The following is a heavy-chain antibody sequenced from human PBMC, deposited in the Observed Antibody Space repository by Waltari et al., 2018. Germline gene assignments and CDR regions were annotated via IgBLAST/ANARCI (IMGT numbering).Heavy chain of an antibody. CDR2: IYTGGET. J-gene: IGHJ6*02. V-gene: IGHV3-53*01. Sequence: EVQLVESGGGLIQPGGSLRLSCAVSGFTVSTNYMSWVRQAPGKGLGWVSVIYTGGETYYADSVKGRFSISRDNSKNTLYLQMNSLRVEDTAIYYCARGWIGTTSLGHDGMDVWGQGTTVTVSS. CDR3: ARGWIGTTSLGHDGMDV. D-gene: IGHD4-17*01. CDR1: GFTVSTNY.